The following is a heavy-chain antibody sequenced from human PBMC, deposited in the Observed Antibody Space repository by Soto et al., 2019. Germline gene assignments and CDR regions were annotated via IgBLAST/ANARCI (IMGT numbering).Heavy chain of an antibody. CDR3: VSDHPLN. J-gene: IGHJ1*01. V-gene: IGHV3-7*05. CDR2: IKQDEGVR. CDR1: GFTFSGFW. Sequence: DQTFGSLRLSCAASGFTFSGFWMSWVRQAPGKGLQWVDNIKQDEGVRYYGDYVKGRLTIYRDNARNSLFLQMNSPTVEHTAVYYCVSDHPLNWGQGTLVTVSS.